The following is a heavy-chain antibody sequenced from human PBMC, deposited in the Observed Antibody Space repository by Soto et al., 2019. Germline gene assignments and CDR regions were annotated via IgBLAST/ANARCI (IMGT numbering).Heavy chain of an antibody. CDR3: ARVESGRYDY. CDR1: GFTFSNYY. Sequence: PGGSLRLSCAASGFTFSNYYMTWVRQAPGKGLEWVANMNQDGSDKRYVDSVRGRFTISRDNAKNSLYLQMNSLRVEDTAVYYCARVESGRYDYWGQGALVTVPS. CDR2: MNQDGSDK. J-gene: IGHJ4*02. V-gene: IGHV3-7*01. D-gene: IGHD1-26*01.